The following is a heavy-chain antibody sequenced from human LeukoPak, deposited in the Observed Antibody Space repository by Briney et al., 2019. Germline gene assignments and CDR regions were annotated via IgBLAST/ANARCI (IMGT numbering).Heavy chain of an antibody. CDR2: IRFDGDNK. J-gene: IGHJ6*03. CDR3: ARSVYGSGSYMDV. Sequence: PGRSLRLSCAAFGFTFSSYGMHWLRQAPGKGLEWVAVIRFDGDNKYYGEAVKGRFTIARNNAGNKLFLQMNNLRADDTAVYFCARSVYGSGSYMDVWGQGTTVTVSS. D-gene: IGHD3-10*01. V-gene: IGHV3-33*08. CDR1: GFTFSSYG.